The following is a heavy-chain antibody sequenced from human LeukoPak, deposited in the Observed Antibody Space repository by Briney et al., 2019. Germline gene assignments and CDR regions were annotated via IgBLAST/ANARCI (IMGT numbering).Heavy chain of an antibody. J-gene: IGHJ4*02. Sequence: GGSLRLSCAASGFTFSSYSMNWVRQAPGQGLEWVSSISSSSSYIYYADSVKGRFTISSDNAKNSLYLQMNSLRAEDTAVYYCAIEGSDILTGLKAYYFDYWGQGTLVTVSS. D-gene: IGHD3-9*01. CDR3: AIEGSDILTGLKAYYFDY. CDR1: GFTFSSYS. V-gene: IGHV3-21*04. CDR2: ISSSSSYI.